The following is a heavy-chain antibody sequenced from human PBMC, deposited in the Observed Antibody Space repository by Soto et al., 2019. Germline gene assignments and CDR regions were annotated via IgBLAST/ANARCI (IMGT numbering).Heavy chain of an antibody. D-gene: IGHD2-2*01. Sequence: PSXTPSLTGTVSGGSISSCGSYWIWIRQHPGKGLEWIGYIYYSGSTYYNPSLKSRVTISVDTSKNQFSLKLSSVTAADTAVYYCAVVVPARFDYWGQGTLVTVSS. CDR3: AVVVPARFDY. J-gene: IGHJ4*02. CDR2: IYYSGST. CDR1: GGSISSCGSY. V-gene: IGHV4-31*03.